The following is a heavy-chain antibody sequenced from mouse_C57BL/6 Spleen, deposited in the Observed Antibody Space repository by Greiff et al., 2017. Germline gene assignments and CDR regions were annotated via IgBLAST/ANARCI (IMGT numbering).Heavy chain of an antibody. Sequence: QVQLKESGAELARPGASVKLSCKASGYTFTSYGISWVKQRTGQGLEWIGEIYPRSGNTYYNEKFKGKATLTADKSSSTAYMELRSLTSEDSAVYFCARYWDDYFDYWGQGTTLTVSS. CDR2: IYPRSGNT. V-gene: IGHV1-81*01. CDR1: GYTFTSYG. D-gene: IGHD4-1*01. J-gene: IGHJ2*01. CDR3: ARYWDDYFDY.